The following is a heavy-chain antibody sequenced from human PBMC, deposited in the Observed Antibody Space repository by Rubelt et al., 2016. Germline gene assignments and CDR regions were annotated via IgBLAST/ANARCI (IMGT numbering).Heavy chain of an antibody. V-gene: IGHV3-9*01. CDR3: ARDFGNYYYYGMDV. CDR2: ISGNSEKI. J-gene: IGHJ6*02. Sequence: VQLVESGGGLVQPGRSLRLSCAASGFTFDDYAMHWVRQAPGKGLEWVSGISGNSEKIGYADSVKGRFTISRDNAKNTLYLQMNSLRAEDTAVYYCARDFGNYYYYGMDVWGQGTTVTVSS. D-gene: IGHD3-16*01. CDR1: GFTFDDYA.